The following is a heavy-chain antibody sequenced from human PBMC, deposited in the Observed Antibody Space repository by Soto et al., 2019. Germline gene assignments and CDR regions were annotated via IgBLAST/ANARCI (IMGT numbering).Heavy chain of an antibody. CDR1: GFTFNSYA. D-gene: IGHD3-10*01. CDR3: AKESGPRREFDY. CDR2: ISSDAGAK. V-gene: IGHV3-30*04. Sequence: QVQLVEAGGGVVQPGRSLSLSCAASGFTFNSYALHWVRRAPGKGLEWVAGISSDAGAKNHASSVQGRFTISRDDSWRTLYLQMNSLRDEDTAVYYCAKESGPRREFDYWGQGTLVTVSS. J-gene: IGHJ4*02.